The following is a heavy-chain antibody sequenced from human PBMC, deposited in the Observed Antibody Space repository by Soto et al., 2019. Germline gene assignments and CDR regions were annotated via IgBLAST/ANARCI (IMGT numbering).Heavy chain of an antibody. CDR2: IKSQVAGGTA. Sequence: VQLVESGGGLVKPGESLRLSCAASGFMFSTAWMNWVRQAPGKGLEWVGHIKSQVAGGTAEYAAPVRCRFTISRDDSKTTLYLQMNSLKAEDTALYYCTGLGSDFDYWGQGTLVTVSS. V-gene: IGHV3-15*07. D-gene: IGHD3-10*01. J-gene: IGHJ4*02. CDR1: GFMFSTAW. CDR3: TGLGSDFDY.